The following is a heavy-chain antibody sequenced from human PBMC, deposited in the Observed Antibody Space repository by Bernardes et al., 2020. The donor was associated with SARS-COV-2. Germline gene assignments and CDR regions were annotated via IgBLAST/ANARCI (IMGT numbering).Heavy chain of an antibody. V-gene: IGHV1-69*04. CDR1: GGTFSSYT. J-gene: IGHJ4*02. CDR3: ARDGRGYSGYASYRYFDY. D-gene: IGHD5-12*01. Sequence: SVKVSCKASGGTFSSYTISWVRQAPGQGLEWMGRIIPILGIANYAQKFQGRVTITADKSTSTAYMELSSLRSEDTAVYYCARDGRGYSGYASYRYFDYWGQGTLVTVSS. CDR2: IIPILGIA.